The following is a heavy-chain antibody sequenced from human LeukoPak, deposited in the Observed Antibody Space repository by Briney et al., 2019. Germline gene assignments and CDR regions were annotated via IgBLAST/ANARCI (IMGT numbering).Heavy chain of an antibody. D-gene: IGHD1-1*01. CDR2: IYPGESAA. CDR3: ARPGQRTDNAGWNHFDY. V-gene: IGHV5-51*01. Sequence: GESPQISSWGSGYTFTNYWIGWVRRMPGKGLEWMGIIYPGESAARYSPSFQGQVTISVDQSISTTYLQWSSLQASDTAIYYCARPGQRTDNAGWNHFDYWGQGTLVSVSS. CDR1: GYTFTNYW. J-gene: IGHJ4*02.